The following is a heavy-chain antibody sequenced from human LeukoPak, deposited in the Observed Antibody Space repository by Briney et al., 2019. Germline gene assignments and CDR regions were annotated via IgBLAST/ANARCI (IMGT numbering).Heavy chain of an antibody. D-gene: IGHD6-13*01. J-gene: IGHJ4*02. Sequence: GGSLRLSCAASGFTFSSYAMSWVRQAPGRGLGWVSAISGRGGSTYYADSVKGRCTISRDNSKNTLYLQMNSLRAEDTAVYYCAKGTSGYSSSWYDYGGQGTLVTVSA. V-gene: IGHV3-23*01. CDR2: ISGRGGST. CDR3: AKGTSGYSSSWYDY. CDR1: GFTFSSYA.